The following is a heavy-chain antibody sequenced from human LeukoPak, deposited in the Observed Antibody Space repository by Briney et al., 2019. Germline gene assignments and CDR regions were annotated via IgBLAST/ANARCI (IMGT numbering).Heavy chain of an antibody. CDR1: GFTFSSYA. CDR2: ISYDGSNK. V-gene: IGHV3-30*01. CDR3: ARDGGDIVVVPAATWFDP. Sequence: PGRSLRLSCAASGFTFSSYAMHWVRQAPGKGLEWVAVISYDGSNKYYADSVKGRFTISRDNSKNTLYLQMNSLRAEDTAVYYCARDGGDIVVVPAATWFDPWGQGTLVTVSS. D-gene: IGHD2-2*01. J-gene: IGHJ5*02.